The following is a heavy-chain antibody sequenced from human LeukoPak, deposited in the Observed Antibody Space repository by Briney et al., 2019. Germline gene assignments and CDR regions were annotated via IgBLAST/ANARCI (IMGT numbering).Heavy chain of an antibody. J-gene: IGHJ3*02. CDR3: ARRMDCTSTSCPRTDAFDI. D-gene: IGHD2-2*01. Sequence: ASVRVSCKASGYTFTGYYMHWVRQAPGQGLEWMGWINPNSGGTNYAQKFQGRVTMTRDTSISTAYMEMSRLRSDDTAVYYCARRMDCTSTSCPRTDAFDIWGQGTMVTVSS. CDR1: GYTFTGYY. CDR2: INPNSGGT. V-gene: IGHV1-2*02.